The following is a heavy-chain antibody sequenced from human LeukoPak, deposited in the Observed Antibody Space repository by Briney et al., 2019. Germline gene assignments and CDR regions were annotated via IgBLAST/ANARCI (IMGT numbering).Heavy chain of an antibody. CDR3: ARGPSLTFLWSGQSRGSYYYYMDV. Sequence: ASVKVSCKASGYTFTGYYMHWVRQAPGQGLEWMGWINPNSGGTNYAQKFQGRVTMTRDTSISTAYMELSRLRSDDTAVYYCARGPSLTFLWSGQSRGSYYYYMDVWGKGTMVTVSS. D-gene: IGHD3-3*01. J-gene: IGHJ6*03. V-gene: IGHV1-2*02. CDR1: GYTFTGYY. CDR2: INPNSGGT.